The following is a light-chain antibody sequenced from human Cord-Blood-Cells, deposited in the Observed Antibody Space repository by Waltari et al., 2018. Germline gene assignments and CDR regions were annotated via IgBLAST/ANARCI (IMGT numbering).Light chain of an antibody. CDR2: EVS. V-gene: IGLV2-8*01. CDR1: SSDVGGYNY. CDR3: SSYAGSITVV. J-gene: IGLJ2*01. Sequence: QSALTQPPSASGSPGQSVPIPCTGTSSDVGGYNYVSWYQQHPGKAPKLMIYEVSKRPSGVRDRFAGSKSGNTASLTVSGLQAEDEADYYCSSYAGSITVVFGGGTKLTVL.